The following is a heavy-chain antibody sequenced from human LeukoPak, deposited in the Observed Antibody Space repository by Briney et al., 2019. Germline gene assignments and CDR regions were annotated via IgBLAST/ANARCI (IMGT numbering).Heavy chain of an antibody. CDR1: GFTFSSYA. J-gene: IGHJ5*02. Sequence: QTGGSLRLSCAASGFTFSSYAMSWVRQAPGKGLEWVSAISGSGGSTYYADSVKGRFTISRDNSKNTLYLQMNSLRAEDTAVYYCAKGSLLRFLEWLVGNWFDPWGQGTLVTVSS. D-gene: IGHD3-3*01. CDR2: ISGSGGST. CDR3: AKGSLLRFLEWLVGNWFDP. V-gene: IGHV3-23*01.